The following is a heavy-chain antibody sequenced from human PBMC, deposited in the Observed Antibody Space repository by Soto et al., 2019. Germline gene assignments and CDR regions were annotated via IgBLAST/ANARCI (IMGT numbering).Heavy chain of an antibody. CDR2: IYYSGST. Sequence: SETLSLTCTVSGGSISSGGYYWSWIRQHPGKGLEWIGYIYYSGSTYYNPSLKSRVTISVDTSKNQFSLKLSSVTAADTAVYYCARAPDYSNYLYYNCYWEVWGKGPRGAVSS. CDR1: GGSISSGGYY. J-gene: IGHJ6*04. D-gene: IGHD4-4*01. V-gene: IGHV4-31*03. CDR3: ARAPDYSNYLYYNCYWEV.